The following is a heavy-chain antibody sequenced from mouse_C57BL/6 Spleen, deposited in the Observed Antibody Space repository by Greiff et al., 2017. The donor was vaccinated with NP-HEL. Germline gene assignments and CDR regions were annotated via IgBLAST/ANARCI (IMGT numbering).Heavy chain of an antibody. CDR1: GYTFTSYW. J-gene: IGHJ4*01. CDR3: ARGSKVSNYEGYYAMDY. Sequence: QVQLQQPGAELVKPGASVKLSCKASGYTFTSYWMHWVKQRPGRGLEWIGRIDPNSGGTKYNEKFKSKATLTVDKPSSTAYMQLSSLTSEDSAVYYCARGSKVSNYEGYYAMDYWGQGTSVTVSS. CDR2: IDPNSGGT. D-gene: IGHD2-5*01. V-gene: IGHV1-72*01.